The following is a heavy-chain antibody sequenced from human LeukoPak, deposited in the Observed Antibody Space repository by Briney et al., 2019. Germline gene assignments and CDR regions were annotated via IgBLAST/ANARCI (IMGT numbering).Heavy chain of an antibody. J-gene: IGHJ3*02. CDR1: GFTFSSYS. CDR3: ARDRDSSGAFDI. V-gene: IGHV3-21*01. CDR2: ISSSSSSYI. D-gene: IGHD6-19*01. Sequence: PGGSLRLSCAASGFTFSSYSMNWVRQAPGKGLEWVSSISSSSSSYIYYADSVKGRFTISRDNAKNSLYLQMNSLRAEDTAVYYCARDRDSSGAFDIWGQGTMVTVSS.